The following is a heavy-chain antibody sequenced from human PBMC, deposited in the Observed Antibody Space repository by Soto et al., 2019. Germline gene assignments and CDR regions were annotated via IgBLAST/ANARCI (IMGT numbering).Heavy chain of an antibody. V-gene: IGHV4-59*01. CDR1: GGSISSYY. D-gene: IGHD4-4*01. Sequence: SETLSLTCTVSGGSISSYYWSWIRQPPGKGLEWIGYIYYSGSTNYNPSLKSRVTISVDTSKNQFSLKLSSVTAADTAVYYCARIPHYSNHLWYFDYWGQGTLVTVSS. CDR2: IYYSGST. J-gene: IGHJ4*02. CDR3: ARIPHYSNHLWYFDY.